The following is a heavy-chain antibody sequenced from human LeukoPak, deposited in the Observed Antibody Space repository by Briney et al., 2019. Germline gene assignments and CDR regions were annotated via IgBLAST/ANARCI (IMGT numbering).Heavy chain of an antibody. D-gene: IGHD1-1*01. CDR3: AKVSVQLERREDY. J-gene: IGHJ4*02. V-gene: IGHV3-23*01. CDR2: ISDSGGST. CDR1: GFTFSSYA. Sequence: GGSLRLSCAASGFTFSSYAMSWVRQAPGKGLEWVSAISDSGGSTYYADSVKGRFTISRDNSKNTLYLQMNSLRAEDTAVYYCAKVSVQLERREDYWGQGTLVTVSS.